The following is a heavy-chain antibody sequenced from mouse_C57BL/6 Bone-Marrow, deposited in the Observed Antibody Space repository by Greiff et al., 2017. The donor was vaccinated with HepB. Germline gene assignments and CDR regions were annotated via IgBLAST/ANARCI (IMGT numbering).Heavy chain of an antibody. J-gene: IGHJ4*01. CDR3: ASWGTTPYYYAMDY. Sequence: ESGPGLVKPSQSLSLTCSVTGYSITSGYYWNWIRQFPGNKLEWMGYISYDGSNNYNPSLKNRISITRDTSKNQFFLKLNSVTTEDTATYYCASWGTTPYYYAMDYWGQGTSVTVSS. CDR1: GYSITSGYY. CDR2: ISYDGSN. V-gene: IGHV3-6*01.